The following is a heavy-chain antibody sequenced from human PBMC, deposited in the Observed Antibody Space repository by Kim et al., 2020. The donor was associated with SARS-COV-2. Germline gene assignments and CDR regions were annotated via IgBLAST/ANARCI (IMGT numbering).Heavy chain of an antibody. CDR2: ISSSGSHV. Sequence: GGSLRLSCAASGFTFSDYYMTWIRQAPGKGLEWVSYISSSGSHVNYADSVKGRFTISRDNAKNSLYLQMSSLRAEDTALYYCARVPFGDLSAYYFDLLGQGTLVTVSS. CDR3: ARVPFGDLSAYYFDL. CDR1: GFTFSDYY. V-gene: IGHV3-11*01. J-gene: IGHJ4*02. D-gene: IGHD3-10*01.